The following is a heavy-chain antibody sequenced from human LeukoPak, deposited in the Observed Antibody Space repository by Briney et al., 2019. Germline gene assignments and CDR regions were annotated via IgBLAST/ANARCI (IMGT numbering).Heavy chain of an antibody. CDR2: INPNSGGT. CDR3: ARIRRSLLVGYYGMDV. J-gene: IGHJ6*02. D-gene: IGHD2-8*02. CDR1: GYTFTGYH. Sequence: ASVKVSCKASGYTFTGYHMHWVRQAPGQGLEWMGWINPNSGGTNYAQKFQGRVTMTRDTSISTAYMELSRLRSDDTAVYYCARIRRSLLVGYYGMDVWGQGTTVTVSS. V-gene: IGHV1-2*02.